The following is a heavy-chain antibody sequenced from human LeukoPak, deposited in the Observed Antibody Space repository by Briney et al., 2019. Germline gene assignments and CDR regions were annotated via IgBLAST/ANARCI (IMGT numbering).Heavy chain of an antibody. J-gene: IGHJ6*02. CDR1: EFTVSSNY. V-gene: IGHV3-66*01. CDR2: IYSGGST. Sequence: GGSLRLSCAASEFTVSSNYMSWVRQAPGKGLEWVSVIYSGGSTYYADSVKGRFTISRDNSKNTLYLQMNSLRAEDTAVYYCARVDYYYYGMDVWGQGTTVTVSS. CDR3: ARVDYYYYGMDV.